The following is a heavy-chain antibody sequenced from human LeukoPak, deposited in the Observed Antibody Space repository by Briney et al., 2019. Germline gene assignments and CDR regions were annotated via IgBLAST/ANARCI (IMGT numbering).Heavy chain of an antibody. V-gene: IGHV4-34*01. D-gene: IGHD3-22*01. CDR1: GGSFSGYY. Sequence: SETLSDSCAVYGGSFSGYYWSWIRQPPGKGLEWIGEINHSGSTNYNPSLKSRVTISVDTSKNQFSLKLSSVTAADTAVYYCARGIVMVNTERYFDNWGQGRLLSVSS. CDR2: INHSGST. J-gene: IGHJ4*02. CDR3: ARGIVMVNTERYFDN.